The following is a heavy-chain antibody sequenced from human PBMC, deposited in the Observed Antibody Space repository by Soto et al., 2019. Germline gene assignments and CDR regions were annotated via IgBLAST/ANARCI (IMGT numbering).Heavy chain of an antibody. CDR1: GFTFSSYG. V-gene: IGHV3-33*01. J-gene: IGHJ6*02. CDR2: IWYDGSNK. Sequence: GGSLRLSCAASGFTFSSYGMHWVRQAPGKGLEWVAVIWYDGSNKYYADSVKGRFTISRDNSKNTLYLQMNSLRAEDTAVYYCARGLIAAAGIQDFYYYYYGMDVWGQGTTVTVSS. CDR3: ARGLIAAAGIQDFYYYYYGMDV. D-gene: IGHD6-13*01.